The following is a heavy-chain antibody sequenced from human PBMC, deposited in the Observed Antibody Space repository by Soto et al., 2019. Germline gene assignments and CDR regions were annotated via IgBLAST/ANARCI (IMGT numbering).Heavy chain of an antibody. Sequence: PGESLKISCKGSGYSFTSYWISWVRQMPGKGLEWMGRIDPSDSYTNYSPSFQGHVTISADKSISTAYLQWSSLKASDTAMYYCARLGPRTTGPYYYYYGMDVWGQGTTVTVSS. D-gene: IGHD1-7*01. J-gene: IGHJ6*02. CDR3: ARLGPRTTGPYYYYYGMDV. CDR1: GYSFTSYW. V-gene: IGHV5-10-1*01. CDR2: IDPSDSYT.